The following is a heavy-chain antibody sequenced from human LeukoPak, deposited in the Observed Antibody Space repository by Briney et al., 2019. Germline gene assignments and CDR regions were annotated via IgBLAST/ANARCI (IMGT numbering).Heavy chain of an antibody. Sequence: ASVKVSCKASGYTFTSYDINWVRQATGQGLEWMGWMNPNSGNTGYAQKFQGRVTMTRNTSISTAYMELSSLRSEDTAVYYCERGPTINFWSGYWGGLYYNYMDVWGKGTTVTVSS. CDR3: ERGPTINFWSGYWGGLYYNYMDV. J-gene: IGHJ6*03. D-gene: IGHD3-3*01. CDR1: GYTFTSYD. V-gene: IGHV1-8*01. CDR2: MNPNSGNT.